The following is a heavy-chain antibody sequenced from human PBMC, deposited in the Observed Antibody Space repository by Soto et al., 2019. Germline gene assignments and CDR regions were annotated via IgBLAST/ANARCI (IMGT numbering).Heavy chain of an antibody. CDR2: ISAYNGNT. J-gene: IGHJ4*02. CDR3: ARVGRALYCSSTSCYDPYFDY. V-gene: IGHV1-18*01. D-gene: IGHD2-2*01. Sequence: ASVKVSCKASGYTFTSYGISWVRQAPGQGLEWMGWISAYNGNTNYAQKLQGRVTMTTDTSTSTAYMELRSLRSDDTAVYYCARVGRALYCSSTSCYDPYFDYWGQGTLVTVSS. CDR1: GYTFTSYG.